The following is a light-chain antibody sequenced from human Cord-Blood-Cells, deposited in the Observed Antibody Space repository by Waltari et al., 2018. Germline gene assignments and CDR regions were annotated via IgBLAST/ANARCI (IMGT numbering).Light chain of an antibody. CDR3: QQYCSSPIT. Sequence: EIVLTQSPGTLSLSPGDRATLYCRASQSVSSSYLAWYQQKPGHAPKLLIYGASSRATGIPDRFSGSWSGTDFTLTISRLAPEDFAVYYCQQYCSSPITFGQGTRLEIK. CDR2: GAS. J-gene: IGKJ5*01. CDR1: QSVSSSY. V-gene: IGKV3-20*01.